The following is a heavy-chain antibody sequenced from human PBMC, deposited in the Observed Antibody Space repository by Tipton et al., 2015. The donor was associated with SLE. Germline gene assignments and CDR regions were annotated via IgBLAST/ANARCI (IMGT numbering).Heavy chain of an antibody. Sequence: RSLRLSCVASGFTFGDYAMHWVRQVPGKGLEWVSSISYNSDAIGYLASVKGRFTISRDNAKNSLYRQMDSLRTEDTASYYCARHGRSGRTAGRGYYSDHWGQGTLVTVS. V-gene: IGHV3-9*01. D-gene: IGHD2-8*02. CDR2: ISYNSDAI. CDR1: GFTFGDYA. CDR3: ARHGRSGRTAGRGYYSDH. J-gene: IGHJ4*02.